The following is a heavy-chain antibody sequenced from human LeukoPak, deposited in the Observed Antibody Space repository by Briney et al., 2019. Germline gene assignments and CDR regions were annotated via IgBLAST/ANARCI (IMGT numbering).Heavy chain of an antibody. Sequence: GGSLRLSCAASGFTFSSYAMHWVRQAPGKGLEWVAVISYDGSNKYYADSVKGRFTISRDNSKNTLYLQMNSLRAEDTAVYYCAKTMYELDYYDSSGYYHHDAFDIWGQGTMVTVSS. J-gene: IGHJ3*02. V-gene: IGHV3-30*04. CDR2: ISYDGSNK. D-gene: IGHD3-22*01. CDR3: AKTMYELDYYDSSGYYHHDAFDI. CDR1: GFTFSSYA.